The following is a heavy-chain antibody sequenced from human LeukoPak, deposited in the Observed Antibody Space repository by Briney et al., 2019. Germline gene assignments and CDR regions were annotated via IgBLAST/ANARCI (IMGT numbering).Heavy chain of an antibody. Sequence: PSETLSLTCTVSGGSISSYYWSWIRQPPGKGLEWIGYIYYSGSTNYNPSLKSRVTISVDTSKNQFSLKLSSVTAADTAVYYCARHMETYYYDSSDFSALDYWGQGTLVTVS. CDR2: IYYSGST. CDR1: GGSISSYY. V-gene: IGHV4-59*08. J-gene: IGHJ4*02. CDR3: ARHMETYYYDSSDFSALDY. D-gene: IGHD3-22*01.